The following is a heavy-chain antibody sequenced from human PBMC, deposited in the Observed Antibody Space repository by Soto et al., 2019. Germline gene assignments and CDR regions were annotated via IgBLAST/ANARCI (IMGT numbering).Heavy chain of an antibody. CDR1: GYTFTGYA. J-gene: IGHJ4*02. Sequence: QVQLVQSGAEEKKPGASVKVSCKASGYTFTGYAMNWVRQAPGQRLEWMGWINAGNGNTKYSQKFQGRVTITRDTSASTAYMELSSLRSEDTAVYCCARAVAVPAHFDYWGQGTLVTVSS. CDR3: ARAVAVPAHFDY. D-gene: IGHD6-19*01. V-gene: IGHV1-3*05. CDR2: INAGNGNT.